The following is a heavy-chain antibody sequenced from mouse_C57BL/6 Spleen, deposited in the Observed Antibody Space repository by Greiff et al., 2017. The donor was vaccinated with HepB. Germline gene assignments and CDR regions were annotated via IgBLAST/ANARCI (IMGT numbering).Heavy chain of an antibody. CDR2: IDPSDSYT. J-gene: IGHJ4*01. Sequence: VQLQQPGAELVRPGTSVKLSCKASGYTFTSYWMHWVKQRPGQGLEWIGVIDPSDSYTNYNQKFKGKATLTVDTSSSTAYMQLSSLTSEDSAVYYCARLWLRHAMDYWGQGTSVTVSS. V-gene: IGHV1-59*01. D-gene: IGHD2-2*01. CDR3: ARLWLRHAMDY. CDR1: GYTFTSYW.